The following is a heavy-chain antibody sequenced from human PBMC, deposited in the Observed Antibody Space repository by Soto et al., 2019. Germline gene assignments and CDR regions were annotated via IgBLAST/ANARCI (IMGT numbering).Heavy chain of an antibody. D-gene: IGHD6-19*01. CDR2: IKKDGSAM. J-gene: IGHJ4*02. CDR3: AACISSGWSA. V-gene: IGHV3-7*05. CDR1: GFIFSSYW. Sequence: DVQLVESGGGLVQPGGSLRLSCVGSGFIFSSYWMNWVRQAPGKGLEWVANIKKDGSAMYYVDSVKGRFTISRDNAKNSLYLQMNSLRVEDTAVYCYAACISSGWSAGGKGTLVTASP.